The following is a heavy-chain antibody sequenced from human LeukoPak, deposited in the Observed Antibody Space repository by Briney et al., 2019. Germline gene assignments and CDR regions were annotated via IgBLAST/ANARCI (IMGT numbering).Heavy chain of an antibody. CDR2: IYYSGST. V-gene: IGHV4-59*11. CDR3: ARLERLKAGYFDL. Sequence: SETLSLTCTVSGGSISSHYWSWIRQPPGKGLEWIGYIYYSGSTNYNPSLKSRVTISVDTSKNQFSLKLSSVTAADTAVYYCARLERLKAGYFDLWGRGTLVTVSS. J-gene: IGHJ2*01. CDR1: GGSISSHY. D-gene: IGHD1-1*01.